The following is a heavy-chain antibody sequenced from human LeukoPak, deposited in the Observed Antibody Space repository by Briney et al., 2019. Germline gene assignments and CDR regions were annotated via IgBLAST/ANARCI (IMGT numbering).Heavy chain of an antibody. V-gene: IGHV4-59*08. Sequence: PSETLSLTCTVSGGSIITHYWTWIRQPPGKGLEWIGYIFHIGTTKYNPSLESRVTISVDTSKKQFSLKLSSVTAADTAVYYCARQGPIVVVAFDYWGQGTLVTVSS. CDR1: GGSIITHY. CDR2: IFHIGTT. J-gene: IGHJ4*02. D-gene: IGHD3-22*01. CDR3: ARQGPIVVVAFDY.